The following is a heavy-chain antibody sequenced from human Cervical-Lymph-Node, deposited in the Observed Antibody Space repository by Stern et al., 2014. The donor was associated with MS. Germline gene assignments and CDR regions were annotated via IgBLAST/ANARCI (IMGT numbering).Heavy chain of an antibody. V-gene: IGHV1-69*01. D-gene: IGHD4/OR15-4a*01. CDR2: IIPVFGTS. Sequence: QVQLVQSGADVKKPGSSVRVSCRTSGDTLSIYAFTWVRQAPGQGLEWMGGIIPVFGTSTYAQKFQARITITADESTNTAYLDLSDLTSEDTAVYYCASAREVLTILYGYFDTWGQGTLVTVSS. CDR1: GDTLSIYA. CDR3: ASAREVLTILYGYFDT. J-gene: IGHJ4*02.